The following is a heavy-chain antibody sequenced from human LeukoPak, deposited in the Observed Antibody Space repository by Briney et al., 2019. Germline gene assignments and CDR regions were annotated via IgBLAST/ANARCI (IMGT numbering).Heavy chain of an antibody. CDR3: ARVPPSGHQVFGSDY. D-gene: IGHD3-3*01. CDR2: ISANNGEI. CDR1: GFTITNYG. V-gene: IGHV1-18*04. Sequence: GASVMVSCKASGFTITNYGISWVRQAPGQGLEWMSWISANNGEIRYAQKFQGRVIMTTDTSTTTAYMELTSLRSDDTAVYYCARVPPSGHQVFGSDYWGQGTQVTVSS. J-gene: IGHJ4*02.